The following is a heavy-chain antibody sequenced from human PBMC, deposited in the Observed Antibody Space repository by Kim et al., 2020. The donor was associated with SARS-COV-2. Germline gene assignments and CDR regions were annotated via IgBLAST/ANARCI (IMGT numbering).Heavy chain of an antibody. CDR1: GGTFSSYA. D-gene: IGHD4-17*01. CDR3: ARDGHDYGDFDY. CDR2: IIPIFGTA. Sequence: SVKVSCKASGGTFSSYAISWVRQAPGQGLEWMGGIIPIFGTANYAQKFQGRVTITADESTSTAYMELSSLRSEDTAVYYCARDGHDYGDFDYWGQGTLVTVSS. V-gene: IGHV1-69*13. J-gene: IGHJ4*02.